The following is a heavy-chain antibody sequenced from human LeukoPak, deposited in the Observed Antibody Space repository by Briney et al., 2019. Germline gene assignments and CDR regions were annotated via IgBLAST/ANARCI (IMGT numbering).Heavy chain of an antibody. V-gene: IGHV3-7*01. Sequence: GGSLRLSCAASGFIFRSYWMVWVRQAPGKGLEWVASIDEHGFKTYYAASVTGRFTISKDTAKNSLDLQMNSLRAEDTAVYYCARDGITCTRDYWGQGTLVTVSS. CDR3: ARDGITCTRDY. CDR2: IDEHGFKT. CDR1: GFIFRSYW. J-gene: IGHJ4*02. D-gene: IGHD1-7*01.